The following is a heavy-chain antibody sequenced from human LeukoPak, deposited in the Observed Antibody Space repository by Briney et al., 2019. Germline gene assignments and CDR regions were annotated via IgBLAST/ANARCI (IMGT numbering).Heavy chain of an antibody. CDR1: GFTFSSYW. CDR2: IKQDGSEK. CDR3: ARDKYGSGSYWFDY. J-gene: IGHJ4*02. V-gene: IGHV3-7*01. D-gene: IGHD3-10*01. Sequence: GGSLRLSCAASGFTFSSYWMSWVRQAPGKGLEGVANIKQDGSEKYYVDSVKGRFAISRDNAKNSLYLQMNSLRAEDTAVYYCARDKYGSGSYWFDYWGQGTLVTVSS.